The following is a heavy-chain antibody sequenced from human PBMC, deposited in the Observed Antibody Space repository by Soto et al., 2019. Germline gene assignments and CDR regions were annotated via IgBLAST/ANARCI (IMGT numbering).Heavy chain of an antibody. D-gene: IGHD6-19*01. J-gene: IGHJ4*02. CDR3: AHIVVAGLGYYFDY. CDR2: IYWDDDK. CDR1: GFSLSSTRMA. Sequence: QITLKESGPTLVKPTQTLTLTCTFSGFSLSSTRMAVGWIRQPPGKALEWLALIYWDDDKRYSPFLKSRLTITQEPSKNPVVLTMSNMDPVDTARYYCAHIVVAGLGYYFDYWGQGTLVTVSS. V-gene: IGHV2-5*02.